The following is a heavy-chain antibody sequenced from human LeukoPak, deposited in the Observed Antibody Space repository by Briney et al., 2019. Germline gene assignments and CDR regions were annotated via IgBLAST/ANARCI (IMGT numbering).Heavy chain of an antibody. J-gene: IGHJ4*02. CDR3: ARSGGSDY. D-gene: IGHD3-16*01. Sequence: GGSLRLSCAASGFXFSSYTINWVRQAPGKGLEWVSYISTSSSAIYYADTLKGRCTISRDNAKNSLYLQMNSLRDEDTAVYYCARSGGSDYWGQGTLVTVSS. CDR2: ISTSSSAI. CDR1: GFXFSSYT. V-gene: IGHV3-48*02.